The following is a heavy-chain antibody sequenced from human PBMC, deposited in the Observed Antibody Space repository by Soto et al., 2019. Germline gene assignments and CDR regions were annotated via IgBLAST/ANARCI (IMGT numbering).Heavy chain of an antibody. Sequence: QVQLVQSGAEVKKPGSSVKVSCKASGGTFSSYAISWVRQAPGQGLEWMGGIIPIFGTANYAQKFQGRVTITAEKSPSTAYMELSSLRSEDTAGYYCSTTESGPLPTSPCGQGTLVTVAS. D-gene: IGHD3-3*01. J-gene: IGHJ5*02. CDR2: IIPIFGTA. CDR1: GGTFSSYA. CDR3: STTESGPLPTSP. V-gene: IGHV1-69*06.